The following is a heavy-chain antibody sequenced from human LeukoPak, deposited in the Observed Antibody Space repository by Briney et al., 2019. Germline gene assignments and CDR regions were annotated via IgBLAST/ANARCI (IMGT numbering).Heavy chain of an antibody. Sequence: GGSLRLSCAASGFTFSSYSMNWVRQAPGKGLEWVSSISSSSSYIYYADSVKGRFTISRDNSKNTLYLQMNSLRAEDTAVYYCAKDRVVVVPAAIYFDYWGQGTLVTVSS. CDR1: GFTFSSYS. CDR2: ISSSSSYI. V-gene: IGHV3-21*04. D-gene: IGHD2-2*01. J-gene: IGHJ4*02. CDR3: AKDRVVVVPAAIYFDY.